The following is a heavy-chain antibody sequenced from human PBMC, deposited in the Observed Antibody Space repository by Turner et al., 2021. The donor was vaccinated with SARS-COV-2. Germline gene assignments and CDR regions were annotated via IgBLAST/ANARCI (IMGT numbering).Heavy chain of an antibody. CDR2: INHSGNT. V-gene: IGHV4-34*01. CDR1: GGSFSGYY. D-gene: IGHD3-16*01. J-gene: IGHJ4*02. Sequence: QVQLQQWGAGLLKPSESLSLTCAVYGGSFSGYYWSFIRQPPGKGLEWMGEINHSGNTNYNPSLQSRVITSVDTSKNHFSLKLTSVTAADTAVYYCARGRGDYIWGSPTPTYYFDYWGQGTLVTVSS. CDR3: ARGRGDYIWGSPTPTYYFDY.